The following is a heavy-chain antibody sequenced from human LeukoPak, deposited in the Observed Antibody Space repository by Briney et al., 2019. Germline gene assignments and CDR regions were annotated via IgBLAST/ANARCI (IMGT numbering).Heavy chain of an antibody. CDR3: AKDHYYGSGSYSRWVYFDC. CDR2: ISWDGGST. J-gene: IGHJ4*02. Sequence: GGSLRLSCAASGFTFDDYTMHWVRRAPGKGPEWVSLISWDGGSTYYADSVKGRFTISRDNSKNSLYLQMNSLRTEDTALYFCAKDHYYGSGSYSRWVYFDCWGQGTLVTVSS. V-gene: IGHV3-43*01. D-gene: IGHD3-10*01. CDR1: GFTFDDYT.